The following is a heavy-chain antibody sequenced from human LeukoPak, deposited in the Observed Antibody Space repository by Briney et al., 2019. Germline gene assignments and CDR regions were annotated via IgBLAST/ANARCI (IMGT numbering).Heavy chain of an antibody. CDR1: GGTFSSYA. Sequence: GASVKVFCKASGGTFSSYAISWVRQAPGQGLEWMGGIIPIFGTANYAQKFQGRVTITADESTSTAYMGLSSLRSEDTAVYYCATQLIAAAGSVDYWGQGTLVTVSS. V-gene: IGHV1-69*13. CDR3: ATQLIAAAGSVDY. CDR2: IIPIFGTA. J-gene: IGHJ4*02. D-gene: IGHD6-13*01.